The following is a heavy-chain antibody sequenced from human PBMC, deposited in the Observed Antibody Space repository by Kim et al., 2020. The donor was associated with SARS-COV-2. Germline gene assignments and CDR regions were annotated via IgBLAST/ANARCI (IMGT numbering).Heavy chain of an antibody. J-gene: IGHJ4*02. Sequence: ASVKVSCKVSGYTLTELSMHWVRQAPGKGLEWMGGFDPEDGETIYAQKFQGRVTMTEDTSTDTAYMELSSLRSEDTAVYYCAIRGYSSSWYEFDYWGQGTLVTVSS. V-gene: IGHV1-24*01. CDR2: FDPEDGET. D-gene: IGHD6-13*01. CDR3: AIRGYSSSWYEFDY. CDR1: GYTLTELS.